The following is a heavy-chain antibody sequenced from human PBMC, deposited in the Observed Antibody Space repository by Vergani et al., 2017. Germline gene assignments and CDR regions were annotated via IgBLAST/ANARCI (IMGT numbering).Heavy chain of an antibody. Sequence: QVQLQESGPGLVKPSQTLSLTCTVSGGSISSGSYYWSWIRQPAGKGLEWIGRIYTSGSTNYNEAHKSRLTISVDTSKNQFSLNLTSVTAADTAVYYCTRHGRSGWAGYFQHWGQGTLVTASS. CDR3: TRHGRSGWAGYFQH. J-gene: IGHJ1*01. V-gene: IGHV4-61*02. CDR2: IYTSGST. D-gene: IGHD6-19*01. CDR1: GGSISSGSYY.